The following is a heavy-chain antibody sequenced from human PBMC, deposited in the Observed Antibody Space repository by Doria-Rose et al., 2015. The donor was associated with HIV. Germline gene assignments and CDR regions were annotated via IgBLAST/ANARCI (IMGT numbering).Heavy chain of an antibody. CDR1: GFTFSTYA. V-gene: IGHV3-30-3*01. CDR2: ISYHGYNE. D-gene: IGHD3-10*01. CDR3: ASLYAGSGGYGVDY. Sequence: QVQLVQSGGGVVQPGESLRLSCAASGFTFSTYAMHWVRQAPGKGLEWVALISYHGYNEYYSDSVKGRFTISRDNSKNTVFLQMNSLRPEDTAVYYCASLYAGSGGYGVDYWGQGTPVTVSS. J-gene: IGHJ4*02.